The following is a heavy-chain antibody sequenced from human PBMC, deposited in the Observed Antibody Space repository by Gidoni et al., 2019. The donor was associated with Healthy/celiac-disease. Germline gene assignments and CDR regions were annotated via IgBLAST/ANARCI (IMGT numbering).Heavy chain of an antibody. CDR2: ISGSGGST. CDR1: AFPLGSYA. D-gene: IGHD6-13*01. CDR3: AKDRWARIAAAGME. V-gene: IGHV3-23*01. Sequence: EVQLLASGGGLVQPVGSLRLSCPAPAFPLGSYAMSWVRQAPGKGLEWVSAISGSGGSTYYADSVKGRFTISRDNSKNTLYLQMNSLRAEDTAVYYCAKDRWARIAAAGMEWGQGTLVTVSS. J-gene: IGHJ4*02.